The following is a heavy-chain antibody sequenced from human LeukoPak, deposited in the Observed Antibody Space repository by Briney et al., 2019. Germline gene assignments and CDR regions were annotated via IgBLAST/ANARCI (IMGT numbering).Heavy chain of an antibody. V-gene: IGHV1-18*01. CDR3: ARGIAVAGTGDY. Sequence: ASVTVSCKPSGYTFTDSGISWVRQAPGLGLEWMGWISTYNGNTHYAQKLQGRVTMTTDTSTRTAYMELRSLRSDDTAMYYCARGIAVAGTGDYWGQGTLVTGSS. D-gene: IGHD6-19*01. CDR1: GYTFTDSG. CDR2: ISTYNGNT. J-gene: IGHJ4*02.